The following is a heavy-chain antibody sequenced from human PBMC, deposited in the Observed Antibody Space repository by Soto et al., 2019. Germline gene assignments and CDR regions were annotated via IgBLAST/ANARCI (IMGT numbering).Heavy chain of an antibody. CDR3: ARDPSHSYYTLFYYFDY. Sequence: EVQLLESGGGLVQPGGSLRLSCAASGFTFSTYAMSWVRQAPGKGLEWVSPVSGSGSNTYYADSVKGRFTISRDDSKITLYLQMNSLRAEDTSVYYCARDPSHSYYTLFYYFDYWGQGTLVTVSS. CDR1: GFTFSTYA. D-gene: IGHD2-2*02. J-gene: IGHJ4*02. CDR2: VSGSGSNT. V-gene: IGHV3-23*01.